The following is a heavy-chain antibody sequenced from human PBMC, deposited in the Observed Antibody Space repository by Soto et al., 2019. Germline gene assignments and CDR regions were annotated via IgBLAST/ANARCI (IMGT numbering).Heavy chain of an antibody. CDR1: GGSISSSSYY. D-gene: IGHD2-15*01. J-gene: IGHJ5*02. V-gene: IGHV4-39*01. CDR2: IYYSGST. Sequence: TSETLSLTCTVSGGSISSSSYYWGWIRQPPGKGLEWIGSIYYSGSTYYNPSLKSRVTISVDTSKNQFSLKLSSVTAADTAVYYCARSGYSSGGSCYSGHWFDPWGQGTLVPVSS. CDR3: ARSGYSSGGSCYSGHWFDP.